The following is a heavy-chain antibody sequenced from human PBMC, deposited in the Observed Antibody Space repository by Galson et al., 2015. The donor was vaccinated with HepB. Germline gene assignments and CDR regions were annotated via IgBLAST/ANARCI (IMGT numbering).Heavy chain of an antibody. CDR3: TRDLTY. Sequence: CAISGDSVSSNSAAWNWIRQSPSRGLEWLGRTYYRTEWHNDYAESVKSRIAINPDTSKNQFSLYLNSVTPEDSAVYYCTRDLTYWGQGTLVTVSS. CDR2: TYYRTEWHN. V-gene: IGHV6-1*01. CDR1: GDSVSSNSAA. J-gene: IGHJ4*01.